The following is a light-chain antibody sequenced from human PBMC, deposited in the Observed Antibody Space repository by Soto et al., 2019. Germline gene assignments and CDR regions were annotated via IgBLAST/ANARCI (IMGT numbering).Light chain of an antibody. V-gene: IGKV3-15*01. CDR2: GAS. Sequence: EIVMTQSPATLSVSPGERATLSCRASQSVSSDLAWHHQKPGQAPSLLIYGASTRATGIPARFSGSGSGTDFTLTISSLEPEDFTVYYCHHYETVGQGTKVEI. CDR3: HHYET. CDR1: QSVSSD. J-gene: IGKJ1*01.